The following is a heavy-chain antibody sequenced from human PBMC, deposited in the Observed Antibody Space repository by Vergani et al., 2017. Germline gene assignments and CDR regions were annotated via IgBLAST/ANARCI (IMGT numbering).Heavy chain of an antibody. J-gene: IGHJ3*01. CDR2: IYPGDSEV. CDR3: ASGGHGSENGGALQL. CDR1: GYIFSKFW. D-gene: IGHD3-10*01. V-gene: IGHV5-51*01. Sequence: EKQLVQSGSETKKPGESLKISCQAFGYIFSKFWIGWVRQRPGRGLEGRGIIYPGDSEVKSNPTFRGQVIFSVDTSVNTAYLQWRSLQASDTATYFCASGGHGSENGGALQLWGQGTNITVSS.